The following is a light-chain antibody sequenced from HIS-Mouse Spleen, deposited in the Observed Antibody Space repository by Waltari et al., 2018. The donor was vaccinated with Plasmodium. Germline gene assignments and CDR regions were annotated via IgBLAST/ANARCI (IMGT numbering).Light chain of an antibody. V-gene: IGLV2-11*01. Sequence: HSALPPPPPVSGAPGPSVTIPCPVTSSAVGVYTYVPWYQQHPGKAPKLMIYDVSKRPSGVPDRFAGSKAGNTASLTISGLQAEDEADYYCCSYAGSYTYVFGTGTKVTVL. CDR1: SSAVGVYTY. J-gene: IGLJ1*01. CDR3: CSYAGSYTYV. CDR2: DVS.